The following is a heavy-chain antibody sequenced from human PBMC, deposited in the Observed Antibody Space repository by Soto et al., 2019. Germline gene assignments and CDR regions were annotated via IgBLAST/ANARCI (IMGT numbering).Heavy chain of an antibody. CDR1: GFSFSDYA. J-gene: IGHJ5*01. D-gene: IGHD3-22*01. Sequence: EVHLLESGGALVQPGGSLTLSCAASGFSFSDYAMSWVRQAPGKGLEWVSSISRTGDSAYYADSVKGRFAISRDRSKTRLSLQMNSLRVEYTAVYYCAKGPDGSGYYHNWFDSWGQGTLITVSS. CDR3: AKGPDGSGYYHNWFDS. CDR2: ISRTGDSA. V-gene: IGHV3-23*01.